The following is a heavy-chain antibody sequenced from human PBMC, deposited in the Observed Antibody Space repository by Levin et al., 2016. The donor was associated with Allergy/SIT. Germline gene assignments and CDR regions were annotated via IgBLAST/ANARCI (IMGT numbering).Heavy chain of an antibody. CDR2: ISGSGGST. Sequence: GESLKISCAASGFTFSSYAMSWVRQAPGKGLEWVSAISGSGGSTYYADSVKGRFTISRDNSKNTLYLQMNSLRAEDTAVYYCAKGVRGGTDAFDIWGQGTMVTVSS. V-gene: IGHV3-23*01. D-gene: IGHD3-10*01. J-gene: IGHJ3*02. CDR3: AKGVRGGTDAFDI. CDR1: GFTFSSYA.